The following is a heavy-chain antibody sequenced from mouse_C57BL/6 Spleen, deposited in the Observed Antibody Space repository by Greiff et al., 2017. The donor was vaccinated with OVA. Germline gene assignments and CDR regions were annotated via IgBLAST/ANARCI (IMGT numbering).Heavy chain of an antibody. V-gene: IGHV1-4*01. CDR1: GYTFTSYT. CDR3: ARGVNYGSSYGAD. CDR2: INPSSGYT. D-gene: IGHD1-1*01. Sequence: QVQLQQSGAELARPGASVKMSCKASGYTFTSYTMHWVKQRPGQGLEWIGYINPSSGYTTYNQKFKAKATLTADKSSSTAYMQLRSLTSEDSAVYYCARGVNYGSSYGADWGQGTLVTVSA. J-gene: IGHJ3*01.